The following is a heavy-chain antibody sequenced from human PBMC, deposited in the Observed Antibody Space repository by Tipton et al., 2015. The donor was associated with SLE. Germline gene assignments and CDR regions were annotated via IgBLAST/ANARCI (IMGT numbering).Heavy chain of an antibody. Sequence: SLRLSCAASGFTFSSYEMNWVRQAPGKGLEWVSYISSSGSTIYYADSVKGRFTISRDNAKNSLYLQMNSLRAEDTAVYYCARGKEYSGYVFDYWGQGTLVTVSS. CDR1: GFTFSSYE. D-gene: IGHD5-12*01. V-gene: IGHV3-48*03. J-gene: IGHJ4*02. CDR3: ARGKEYSGYVFDY. CDR2: ISSSGSTI.